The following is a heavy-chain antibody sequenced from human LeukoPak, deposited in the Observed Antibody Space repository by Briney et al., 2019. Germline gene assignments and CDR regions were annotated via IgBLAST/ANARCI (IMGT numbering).Heavy chain of an antibody. Sequence: PGGSLRLSCAASGFTVSSNYMSWVRQAPGKGLEWVSVIYSGGSTYYADSVKGRFTISRDNSKNTLYLQMNSPRAEDTAVYYCARDQPGDYGAGYFDYWGQGTLVTVSS. CDR2: IYSGGST. D-gene: IGHD4-17*01. V-gene: IGHV3-53*01. CDR3: ARDQPGDYGAGYFDY. CDR1: GFTVSSNY. J-gene: IGHJ4*02.